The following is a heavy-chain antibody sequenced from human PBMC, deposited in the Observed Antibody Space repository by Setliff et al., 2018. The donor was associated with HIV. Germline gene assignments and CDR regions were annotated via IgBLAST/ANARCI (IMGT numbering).Heavy chain of an antibody. D-gene: IGHD3-10*01. CDR1: GYTFTTYG. J-gene: IGHJ6*02. CDR2: INSYNGNT. V-gene: IGHV1-18*04. Sequence: ASVKVSCKASGYTFTTYGVNWVRQAPGQGLEWMGWINSYNGNTKFAQKFQGXXXXTTDTSTPTPFMEWRSLKADDTGIYYCSRSGVPPYYYYGMVVWGQGTXXXVSS. CDR3: SRSGVPPYYYYGMVV.